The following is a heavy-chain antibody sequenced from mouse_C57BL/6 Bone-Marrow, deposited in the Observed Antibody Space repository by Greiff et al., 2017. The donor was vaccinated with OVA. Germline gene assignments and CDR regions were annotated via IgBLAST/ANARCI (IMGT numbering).Heavy chain of an antibody. Sequence: QVQLKQPGAELVKPGASVKMSCKASGYTFTSYWITWVKQRPGQGLEWIGDIYPGSGSTNYNEKFKSKATLTVDTSSSTAYMQLSSLTSEDSAVYYCARPYGSRAMDYWGQGTSVTVSS. V-gene: IGHV1-55*01. CDR3: ARPYGSRAMDY. D-gene: IGHD1-1*01. CDR2: IYPGSGST. J-gene: IGHJ4*01. CDR1: GYTFTSYW.